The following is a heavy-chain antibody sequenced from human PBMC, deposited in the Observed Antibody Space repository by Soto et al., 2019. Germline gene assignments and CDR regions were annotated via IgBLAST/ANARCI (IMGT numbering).Heavy chain of an antibody. CDR3: EREGYDFWSGYRNYYYYGMDV. CDR1: GYTFTSYA. Sequence: QVQLVQSGAEVKKPGASVKVSCKASGYTFTSYAMHWVRQAPGQRLEWMGWINAGNGNTKYSQKFQGRVNITRDKSASTAYMELSSMRSEDTAVYYCEREGYDFWSGYRNYYYYGMDVWGQGTTVTVSS. CDR2: INAGNGNT. V-gene: IGHV1-3*01. J-gene: IGHJ6*02. D-gene: IGHD3-3*01.